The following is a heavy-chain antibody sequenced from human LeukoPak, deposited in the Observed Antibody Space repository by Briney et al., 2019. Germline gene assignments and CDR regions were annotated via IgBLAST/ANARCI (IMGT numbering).Heavy chain of an antibody. CDR2: ISSNGDNK. D-gene: IGHD1-1*01. CDR1: GFTFSTYV. V-gene: IGHV3-64D*06. Sequence: GGSLRLSCSVSGFTFSTYVMHWVRQAPGKGLEYVSAISSNGDNKYYADSVKGRFTISRDNSKNTLYLQRSSLSAGDTAEYYGVRGTTYWGQGTLVTVS. CDR3: VRGTTY. J-gene: IGHJ4*02.